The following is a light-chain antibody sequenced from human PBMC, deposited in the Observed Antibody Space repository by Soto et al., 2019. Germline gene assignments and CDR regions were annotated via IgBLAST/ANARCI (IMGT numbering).Light chain of an antibody. Sequence: DIQMTQSPSTLSASVGDRVTITCRASQSISSWLAWYQQKPGKAPKLLIYKASSLESGVPSRFSGSGSGTEFTLTISRLQPDDFATYYCQHYQSYPWTFGQGTKVEIK. CDR2: KAS. CDR1: QSISSW. J-gene: IGKJ1*01. CDR3: QHYQSYPWT. V-gene: IGKV1-5*03.